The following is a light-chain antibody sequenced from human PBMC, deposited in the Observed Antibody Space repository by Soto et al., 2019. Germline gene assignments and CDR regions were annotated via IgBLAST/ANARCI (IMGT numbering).Light chain of an antibody. Sequence: QSVLTQPASVSGSPGQSITISCSGTSSDVGSYSHVAWYQQFPGKTPKLIIHEVSYRPSGVSNRFSGSKSGNTASLTISGLQAEDEADYYCDSYTSSRAYVFGIGTKVTVL. CDR3: DSYTSSRAYV. V-gene: IGLV2-14*01. CDR2: EVS. CDR1: SSDVGSYSH. J-gene: IGLJ1*01.